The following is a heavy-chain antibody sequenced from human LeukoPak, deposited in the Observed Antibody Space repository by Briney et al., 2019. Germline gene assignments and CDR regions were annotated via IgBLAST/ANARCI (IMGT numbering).Heavy chain of an antibody. CDR2: ISYDGSKK. J-gene: IGHJ4*02. V-gene: IGHV3-30*03. CDR1: GFTFSGDG. Sequence: GGSLRLSCAASGFTFSGDGMHWVRQAPGKGLEWVTVISYDGSKKHYADSVKGRFTISRDNSKNSLYLQMNSLRAEDTAVYYCVRGGFYYGRWGQGTLVTVSS. D-gene: IGHD3-22*01. CDR3: VRGGFYYGR.